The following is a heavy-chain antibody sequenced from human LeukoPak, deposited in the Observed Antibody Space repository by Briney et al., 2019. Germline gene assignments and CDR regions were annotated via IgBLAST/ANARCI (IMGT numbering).Heavy chain of an antibody. CDR3: ARSPFDWLSPTPLDV. J-gene: IGHJ6*04. CDR2: INPNSGGT. Sequence: ASVKVSCMASGYTFTGYYMHWVRQAPGQGLEWMGWINPNSGGTNYAQKFQGRVTMTRDTSISTAYMELSRLRSDDTAVYYCARSPFDWLSPTPLDVWGKGTTVTISS. V-gene: IGHV1-2*02. CDR1: GYTFTGYY. D-gene: IGHD3-9*01.